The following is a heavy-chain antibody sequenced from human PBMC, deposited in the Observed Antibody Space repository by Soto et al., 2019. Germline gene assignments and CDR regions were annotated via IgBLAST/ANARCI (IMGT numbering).Heavy chain of an antibody. CDR2: IKQDGSVK. D-gene: IGHD2-2*01. CDR3: ARYIPGVRYYGMDV. J-gene: IGHJ6*02. V-gene: IGHV3-7*05. Sequence: GGSLRLSCGASGFTLSSNWMAWVRQAPGKGLEWVANIKQDGSVKNYVDSVKGRFTISRDNSGNTLFLEMYSLRAEDTAVYYCARYIPGVRYYGMDVWGQGTTVTVSS. CDR1: GFTLSSNW.